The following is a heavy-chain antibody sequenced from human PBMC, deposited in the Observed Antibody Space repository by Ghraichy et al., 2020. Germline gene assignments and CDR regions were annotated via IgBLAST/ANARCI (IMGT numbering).Heavy chain of an antibody. J-gene: IGHJ3*02. Sequence: GGSLRLSCAASGFTFSVYWMHWVRQAPGKGLVWVSRISSDGSDTSYADSVKGRFTISRDNAKSTMYLQMNSLRAEDTAVYYCARDRGSPDAFDIWGQGTMVTVYS. CDR2: ISSDGSDT. CDR3: ARDRGSPDAFDI. CDR1: GFTFSVYW. D-gene: IGHD1-26*01. V-gene: IGHV3-74*01.